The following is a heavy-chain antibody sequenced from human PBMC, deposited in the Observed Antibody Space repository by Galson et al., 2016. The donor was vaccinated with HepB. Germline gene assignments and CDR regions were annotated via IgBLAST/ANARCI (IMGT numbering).Heavy chain of an antibody. V-gene: IGHV3-21*01. CDR3: ASQRSENQPYYSDGSGYYHS. CDR2: ISGSSGYR. CDR1: GFTFSSYT. Sequence: SLRLSCAASGFTFSSYTMSWVRQAPGKGLEWVSSISGSSGYRYYADSLKGRFTVSRDNARNSVYLQVNSLRAEDTAVYYCASQRSENQPYYSDGSGYYHSWGEGALVAVSS. J-gene: IGHJ4*02. D-gene: IGHD3-22*01.